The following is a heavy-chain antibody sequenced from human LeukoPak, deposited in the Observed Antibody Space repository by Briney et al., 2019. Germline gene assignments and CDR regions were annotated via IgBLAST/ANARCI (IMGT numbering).Heavy chain of an antibody. CDR3: AISPESLIDY. CDR2: IYYSGST. CDR1: GGSISSSSYY. D-gene: IGHD1-14*01. J-gene: IGHJ4*02. Sequence: SETLSLTCTVSGGSISSSSYYWGWIRQPPGKGLEWIGSIYYSGSTYYNPSLKSRVTISVDTSKNQFSLKLSSVTAADTAVYYCAISPESLIDYWGQGTLVTVSS. V-gene: IGHV4-39*07.